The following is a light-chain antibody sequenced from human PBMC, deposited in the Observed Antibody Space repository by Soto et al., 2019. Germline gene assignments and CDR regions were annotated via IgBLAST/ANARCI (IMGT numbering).Light chain of an antibody. CDR1: QSVSNNY. CDR2: GAS. V-gene: IGKV3-20*01. J-gene: IGKJ1*01. CDR3: QEYGSSGT. Sequence: EIVLTQSPGTLPLSPGERATLSCRASQSVSNNYLAWYQQKPGQAPRLLIYGASNRATGIPVRFSGSGSRTDFTLTISRLEPEDFAVYYCQEYGSSGTFGQGTKVDIK.